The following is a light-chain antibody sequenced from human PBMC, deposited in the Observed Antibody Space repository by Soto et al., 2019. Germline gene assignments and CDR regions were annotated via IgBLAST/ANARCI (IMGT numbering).Light chain of an antibody. CDR2: GAS. V-gene: IGKV3-15*01. CDR1: QSVSSN. CDR3: QQYNNWPPIT. J-gene: IGKJ5*01. Sequence: ELVLTQSPATLSLSPGERATLSCRASQSVSSNLAWYQQKPGQAPRLLIYGASTRATGIPARFSGSGSGTEFTLTISSLQSEDFAVYYCQQYNNWPPITFGQGTRLEIK.